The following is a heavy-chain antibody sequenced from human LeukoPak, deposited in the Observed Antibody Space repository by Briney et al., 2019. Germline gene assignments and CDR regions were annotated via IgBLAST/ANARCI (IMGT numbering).Heavy chain of an antibody. J-gene: IGHJ6*03. D-gene: IGHD3-10*01. CDR3: AREGNYYGSGRYSLYYYYMDV. CDR2: INHSGST. Sequence: PSETLSLTCAVYGGSFSGYYWSWIRQPPGKGLERIGEINHSGSTNYNPSLKSRVTISVDTSKNQFSLKLSSVTAADTAVYYCAREGNYYGSGRYSLYYYYMDVSGKGTTVTVSS. V-gene: IGHV4-34*01. CDR1: GGSFSGYY.